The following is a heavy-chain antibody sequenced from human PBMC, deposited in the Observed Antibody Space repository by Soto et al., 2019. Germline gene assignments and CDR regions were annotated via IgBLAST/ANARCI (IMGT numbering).Heavy chain of an antibody. Sequence: LRLSCAASGFTFSSYGMHWVRQAPGKGLEWVAVISYDGSNKYYADSVKGRFTISRDNSKNTLYLQMNSLRAEDTAVYYCAKDSAYRYYDSSGYYDYWGQGTLVTVSS. CDR3: AKDSAYRYYDSSGYYDY. D-gene: IGHD3-22*01. CDR1: GFTFSSYG. CDR2: ISYDGSNK. J-gene: IGHJ4*02. V-gene: IGHV3-30*18.